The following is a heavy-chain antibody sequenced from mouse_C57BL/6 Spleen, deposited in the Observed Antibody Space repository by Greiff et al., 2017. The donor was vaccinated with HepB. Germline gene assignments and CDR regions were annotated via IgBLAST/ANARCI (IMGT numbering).Heavy chain of an antibody. CDR2: IHPNSGST. J-gene: IGHJ1*03. D-gene: IGHD2-12*01. V-gene: IGHV1-64*01. CDR1: GYTFTSYW. Sequence: QVQLQQPGAELVMPGASVKLSCKASGYTFTSYWMHWVKQRPGQGLEWIGMIHPNSGSTNYNQKFKSKSTLTVDKSSSTAYMQLSILTSEDSAVYSGVSYRAGEGVRWYIDVWGTGTTVTVSS. CDR3: VSYRAGEGVRWYIDV.